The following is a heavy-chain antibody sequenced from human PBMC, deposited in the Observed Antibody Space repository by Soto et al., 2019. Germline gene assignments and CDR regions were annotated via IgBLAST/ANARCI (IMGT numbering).Heavy chain of an antibody. D-gene: IGHD3-16*02. CDR3: AKDQQGVIRGYYYYGMDV. J-gene: IGHJ6*02. CDR2: ISGSGGST. V-gene: IGHV3-23*01. Sequence: EVQLLESGGGLVQPGGSLRLSCAASGFTFSSYAMSWVRQAPGKGLEWVSAISGSGGSTYYADSVKGRFTISRDNSKNTLELQMNSLRAEDTAVYYCAKDQQGVIRGYYYYGMDVWGQGTTVTASS. CDR1: GFTFSSYA.